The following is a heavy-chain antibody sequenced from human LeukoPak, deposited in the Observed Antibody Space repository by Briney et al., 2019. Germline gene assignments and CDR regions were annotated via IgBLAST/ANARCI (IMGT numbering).Heavy chain of an antibody. CDR1: GGTISTSSYY. CDR3: ARAPSGVSFDY. CDR2: VYYSGTT. V-gene: IGHV4-39*06. D-gene: IGHD1-26*01. Sequence: SETLSLTCTVSGGTISTSSYYFAWIRHPPGKGLECIGSVYYSGTTYYHPSLKSRATISIDTSKNQFTLNLNSVTAADTAVYYCARAPSGVSFDYWGQGTLVTVSS. J-gene: IGHJ4*02.